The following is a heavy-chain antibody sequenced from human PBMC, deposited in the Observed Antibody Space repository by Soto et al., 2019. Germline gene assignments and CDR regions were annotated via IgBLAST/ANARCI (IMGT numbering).Heavy chain of an antibody. CDR1: GFTFSSYA. D-gene: IGHD6-19*01. J-gene: IGHJ5*02. CDR2: ISGSGGST. Sequence: QPGGSLRLSCAASGFTFSSYAMSWVRQAPGKGLEWVSAISGSGGSTYYADSVKGRFTISRDNSKNTLYLQMNSLRAEDTAVYYCAKAQRVTVARGWNWFDPWGQGTLVTVSS. CDR3: AKAQRVTVARGWNWFDP. V-gene: IGHV3-23*01.